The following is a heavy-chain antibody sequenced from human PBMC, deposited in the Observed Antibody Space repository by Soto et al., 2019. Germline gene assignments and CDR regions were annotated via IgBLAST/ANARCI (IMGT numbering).Heavy chain of an antibody. V-gene: IGHV3-30*18. J-gene: IGHJ4*02. CDR1: GFTFSSYG. CDR3: AKDSRPYCSGGSGYSTGIDY. CDR2: ISYDGSNK. D-gene: IGHD2-15*01. Sequence: QVQLVESGGGVVQPGRSLRLSCAASGFTFSSYGMHWVRQAPGKGLEWVAVISYDGSNKYYADSVKGRFTISRDNSKNTLYLQMNSLRAEDTAVYYCAKDSRPYCSGGSGYSTGIDYWGQGTLVTVSS.